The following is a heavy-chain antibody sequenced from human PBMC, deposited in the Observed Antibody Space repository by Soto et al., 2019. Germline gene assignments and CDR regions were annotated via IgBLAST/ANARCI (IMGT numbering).Heavy chain of an antibody. D-gene: IGHD2-15*01. CDR2: IKSKTDGGTT. CDR1: DFNFNNAW. V-gene: IGHV3-15*07. J-gene: IGHJ4*02. CDR3: ATAPCYWGSAPFDY. Sequence: EVQLVESGGGLVKPGGSLRLSCVVSDFNFNNAWMNWVRQAPGKGLEWVGRIKSKTDGGTTDYAAPVEGRFIISRDDSKNTLYLQMHTLRTEDTAVYYCATAPCYWGSAPFDYWGQGTLVTVSS.